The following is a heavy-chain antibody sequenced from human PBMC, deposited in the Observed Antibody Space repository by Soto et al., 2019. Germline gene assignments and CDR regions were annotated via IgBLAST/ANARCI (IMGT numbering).Heavy chain of an antibody. V-gene: IGHV1-8*01. CDR1: GYSFTSLD. J-gene: IGHJ4*02. CDR2: MQPSSGRT. CDR3: ARGVTAGVDY. Sequence: QVQLVQSGAEVREPGASVKVSCKASGYSFTSLDINWVRQTTGQGLEWMGWMQPSSGRTGYAQKFQGRVTMTRDTSINTAYMELSSLTSDDTAFYYCARGVTAGVDYGGQGTLVTVSS. D-gene: IGHD1-26*01.